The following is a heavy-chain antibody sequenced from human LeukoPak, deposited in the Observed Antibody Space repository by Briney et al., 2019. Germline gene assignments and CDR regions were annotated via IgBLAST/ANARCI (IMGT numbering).Heavy chain of an antibody. J-gene: IGHJ4*02. Sequence: GGSLRLSCAASGFTFSTYTMYWVRQPPGKGLEWVSIICGSGGDIHYADSVKGRFTISRDSSKNTLYLQMNSLRVEDTAIYYCAIDPNWGIHYWGQGVLVTVSS. CDR2: ICGSGGDI. D-gene: IGHD7-27*01. V-gene: IGHV3-23*01. CDR3: AIDPNWGIHY. CDR1: GFTFSTYT.